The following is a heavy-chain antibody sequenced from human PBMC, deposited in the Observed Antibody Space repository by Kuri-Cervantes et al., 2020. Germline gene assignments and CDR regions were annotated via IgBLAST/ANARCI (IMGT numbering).Heavy chain of an antibody. CDR3: ARQSPNSGSDY. CDR1: GGSISSSSYY. Sequence: SETLSLTCTVSGGSISSSSYYWGWIRQPPGKGLEWIGSIYYSGSTYYNPSLKSRVTISVDTSKNQFSLKLSSVTAADTAVYYCARQSPNSGSDYWGQGTLVTVSS. CDR2: IYYSGST. D-gene: IGHD5-12*01. J-gene: IGHJ4*02. V-gene: IGHV4-39*01.